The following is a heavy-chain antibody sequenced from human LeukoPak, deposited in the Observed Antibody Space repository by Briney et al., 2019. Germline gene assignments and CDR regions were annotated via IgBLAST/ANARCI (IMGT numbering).Heavy chain of an antibody. V-gene: IGHV3-49*03. CDR1: GFTFGDYA. D-gene: IGHD3-3*01. J-gene: IGHJ4*02. CDR3: TRDKEYYDFWSGYYDY. Sequence: PGGSLRLSCTASGFTFGDYAMSWFRQAPGKGLEWVGFIRSKAYGGTTEYAASVKGRFTISRDDSKSIAYLQMNSLKTEDTAVYYCTRDKEYYDFWSGYYDYWGQGTLVTVSS. CDR2: IRSKAYGGTT.